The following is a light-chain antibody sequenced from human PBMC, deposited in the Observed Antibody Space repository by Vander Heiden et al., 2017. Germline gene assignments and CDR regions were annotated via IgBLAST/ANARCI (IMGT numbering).Light chain of an antibody. V-gene: IGKV3-11*01. J-gene: IGKJ3*01. CDR1: QSVSSY. CDR2: DAS. Sequence: EIVLTQSPATLSLSPGERATLSCRASQSVSSYLAWYQQKPGQAPRLLIYDASNRATGIPARFSGSGSGTDFTLTISSLEPEDFAVYYCQQRSNGPLFTFGPGTKVDIQ. CDR3: QQRSNGPLFT.